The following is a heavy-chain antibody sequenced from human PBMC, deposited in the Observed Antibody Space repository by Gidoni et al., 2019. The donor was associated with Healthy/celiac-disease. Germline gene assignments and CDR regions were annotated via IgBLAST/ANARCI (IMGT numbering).Heavy chain of an antibody. V-gene: IGHV3-53*02. J-gene: IGHJ4*02. Sequence: ETQLVETGGGLIQPGGSLRLSCAASGFTVSSNYMSWVRQAPGKGLEWVSVIYSGGSTYYADSVKGRFTISRDNSKNTLYLQMNSLRAEDTAVYYCARVSAVAGYFDYWGQGTLVTVSS. CDR2: IYSGGST. CDR3: ARVSAVAGYFDY. D-gene: IGHD6-19*01. CDR1: GFTVSSNY.